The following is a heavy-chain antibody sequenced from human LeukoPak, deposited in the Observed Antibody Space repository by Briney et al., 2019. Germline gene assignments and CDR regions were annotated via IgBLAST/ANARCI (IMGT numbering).Heavy chain of an antibody. Sequence: GGSLRLSCAASGFTFSSYWMSWVRQAPGKGLEWVANIKQDGSEKYYVDSVKGRFTISRDNAKNSLYLQMNSLRAEDTAVYYCARDFIGSYYDSSGFGYWGQGTLVTVSS. J-gene: IGHJ4*02. CDR2: IKQDGSEK. D-gene: IGHD3-22*01. CDR3: ARDFIGSYYDSSGFGY. V-gene: IGHV3-7*05. CDR1: GFTFSSYW.